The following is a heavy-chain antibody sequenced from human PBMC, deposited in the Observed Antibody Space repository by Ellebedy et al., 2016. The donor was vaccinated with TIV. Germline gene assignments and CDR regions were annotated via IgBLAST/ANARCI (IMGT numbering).Heavy chain of an antibody. CDR2: IYPGDSDI. V-gene: IGHV5-51*01. Sequence: GESLKISCKGSGYSFTNYWIGWVRQMPGKGLEWMGIIYPGDSDIRYSPSFQGQVTISADRSISTAYLQMSSLTADDTAVYYCATGRWPPYYFESWGQGTLVTVSS. CDR3: ATGRWPPYYFES. CDR1: GYSFTNYW. J-gene: IGHJ4*02. D-gene: IGHD4-23*01.